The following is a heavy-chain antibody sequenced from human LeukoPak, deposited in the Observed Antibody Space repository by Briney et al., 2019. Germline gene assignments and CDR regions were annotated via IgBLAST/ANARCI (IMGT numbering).Heavy chain of an antibody. CDR3: ARAYLRFLEWQKIDY. CDR1: GFTFSSYS. CDR2: ISSSSSYI. V-gene: IGHV3-21*01. J-gene: IGHJ4*02. Sequence: GGSLRLSCAASGFTFSSYSMNWVRQARGKGLEWVSSISSSSSYIYYADSVKGRFTISRDSAKNSLYLQMNSLRAEDTAVYYCARAYLRFLEWQKIDYWGQGTLVTVSS. D-gene: IGHD3-3*01.